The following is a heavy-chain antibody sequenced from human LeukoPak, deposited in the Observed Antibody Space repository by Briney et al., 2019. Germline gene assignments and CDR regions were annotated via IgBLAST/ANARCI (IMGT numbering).Heavy chain of an antibody. CDR1: GYTFTSYY. J-gene: IGHJ5*02. D-gene: IGHD3-22*01. CDR3: AREEVYDSSGRGWFDP. Sequence: ASVKVSCKASGYTFTSYYMHCVRQAPGQGLEWMGIINPSGGSTSYAQKFQGRVTMTRDMSTSTVYMELSSLRSEDTAVYYCAREEVYDSSGRGWFDPWGQGTLVTVSS. V-gene: IGHV1-46*01. CDR2: INPSGGST.